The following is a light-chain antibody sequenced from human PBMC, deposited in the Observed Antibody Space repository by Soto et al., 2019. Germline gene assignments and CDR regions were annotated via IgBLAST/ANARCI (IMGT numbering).Light chain of an antibody. CDR3: SSYTTSNTLYV. CDR2: EVT. V-gene: IGLV2-14*01. CDR1: SGDVGGYNY. J-gene: IGLJ1*01. Sequence: QSALTQPASVSGSPGQSITISCTGTSGDVGGYNYVSWYQQHPGKAPKLMIYEVTNRPSGVSNRFSGSKSGNTASLTISGLQAEDEADYYCSSYTTSNTLYVFGTGTKLTVL.